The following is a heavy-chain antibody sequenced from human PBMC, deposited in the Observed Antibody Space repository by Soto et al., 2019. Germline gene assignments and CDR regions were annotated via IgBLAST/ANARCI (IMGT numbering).Heavy chain of an antibody. J-gene: IGHJ5*02. CDR2: ISYDGSNK. V-gene: IGHV3-30*18. Sequence: QVQLVESGGGVVQPGRSLRLSCAASGFTFSSYGMHWVRQAPGKGLEWVAVISYDGSNKYYADSVKGRFTISRDNSKNTLYLQMNSLRAEDTAVYYCAKDLRPALRSKAHYGNWFDPWGQGTLVTVSS. CDR1: GFTFSSYG. D-gene: IGHD3-3*01. CDR3: AKDLRPALRSKAHYGNWFDP.